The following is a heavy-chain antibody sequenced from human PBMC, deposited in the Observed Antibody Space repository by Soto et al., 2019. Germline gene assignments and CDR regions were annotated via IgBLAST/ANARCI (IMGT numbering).Heavy chain of an antibody. CDR2: AKQDGSEK. V-gene: IGHV3-7*02. D-gene: IGHD4-17*01. CDR1: GFTFSTYW. CDR3: ACDRRYGDAY. J-gene: IGHJ4*02. Sequence: EVQLVESGGDLVQPGGSLRLSCAASGFTFSTYWMSWVRQAPGKGVEWVATAKQDGSEKYYVDSVKGRFTISRDNANHSPYLQITSLSVEDTAVYYCACDRRYGDAYWGQGTLVTVSS.